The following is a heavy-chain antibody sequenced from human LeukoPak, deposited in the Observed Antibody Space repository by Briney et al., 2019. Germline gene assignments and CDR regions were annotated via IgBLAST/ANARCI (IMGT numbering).Heavy chain of an antibody. CDR1: GFTFSSYS. J-gene: IGHJ4*02. D-gene: IGHD2-2*01. Sequence: PGGSLRLSCAASGFTFSSYSIHWVRQAPGKGLEWVAVISYDGSNKYYADSVKGRFTISRDNSKNTLYLQMNSLRAEDTAVYYCASDSIDRVYWGQGTLVTVSS. CDR3: ASDSIDRVY. V-gene: IGHV3-30-3*01. CDR2: ISYDGSNK.